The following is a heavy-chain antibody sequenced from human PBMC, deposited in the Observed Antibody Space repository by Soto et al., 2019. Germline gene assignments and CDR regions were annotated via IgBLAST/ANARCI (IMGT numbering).Heavy chain of an antibody. V-gene: IGHV5-10-1*01. Sequence: GESLKISCKGSGYSFTSYWISWVRQLPGKSLEWMGRIDPSDSYTNYSPSFQGHVTISADKSISTAYLQWSSLKASATAIYYCARDADTAREAPLCFDYWGQGTLVTVSS. CDR1: GYSFTSYW. J-gene: IGHJ4*02. CDR2: IDPSDSYT. CDR3: ARDADTAREAPLCFDY. D-gene: IGHD5-18*01.